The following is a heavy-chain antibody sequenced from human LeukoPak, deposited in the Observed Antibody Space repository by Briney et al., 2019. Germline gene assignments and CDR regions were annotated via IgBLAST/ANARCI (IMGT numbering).Heavy chain of an antibody. CDR1: GFTFSSYA. CDR2: ISSRSAAI. V-gene: IGHV3-21*01. CDR3: AGRSCSNGVCSFDY. J-gene: IGHJ4*02. D-gene: IGHD2-8*01. Sequence: GGSLRLSCAASGFTFSSYAMSWVRQAPGKGLEWVSSISSRSAAIYYADSVKGRFTISRDNAKNSLYLQMDSLRAEDTAVYYCAGRSCSNGVCSFDYWGQGTLVTVSS.